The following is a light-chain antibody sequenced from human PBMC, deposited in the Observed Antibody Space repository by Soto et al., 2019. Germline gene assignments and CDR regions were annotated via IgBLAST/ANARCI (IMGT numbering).Light chain of an antibody. Sequence: QSALTQPASVSGSPGQSITISCTGTSSDVGGHNFVSWYQQHPGKAPKLMIYEVSNRPSGVSNRFSGSKSDNTASLTISGLQAGDEADYYRNSYTSRHTVVFGGGTMLTVL. CDR2: EVS. CDR1: SSDVGGHNF. J-gene: IGLJ2*01. CDR3: NSYTSRHTVV. V-gene: IGLV2-14*01.